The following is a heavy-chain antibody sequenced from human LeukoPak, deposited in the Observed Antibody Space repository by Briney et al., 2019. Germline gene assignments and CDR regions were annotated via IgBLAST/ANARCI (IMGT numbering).Heavy chain of an antibody. V-gene: IGHV4-30-4*01. CDR1: GGSISSGDYY. D-gene: IGHD6-13*01. CDR3: AREAVGMAAAGIDY. J-gene: IGHJ4*02. Sequence: SQTLSLTCTVSGGSISSGDYYWSWIRQPPGKGLEWIGYIYYSGSTYYNPSLKSRVTISADTSKNQFSLKLSSVTAADTAVYYCAREAVGMAAAGIDYWGQGTLVTVSS. CDR2: IYYSGST.